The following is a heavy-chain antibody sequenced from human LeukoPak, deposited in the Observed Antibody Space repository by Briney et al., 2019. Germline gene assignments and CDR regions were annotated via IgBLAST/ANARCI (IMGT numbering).Heavy chain of an antibody. CDR3: ARDYYGSIDY. D-gene: IGHD3-10*01. CDR1: GFNFGTYW. Sequence: GGSLRLSCVASGFNFGTYWMNWVRLAPGKGLVWVSHIKDGERGTDYADSVKGRFTVSGDNAKNTLYLQMNSLRVEDTGVYYCARDYYGSIDYWGQGTQVTVSS. V-gene: IGHV3-74*01. CDR2: IKDGERGT. J-gene: IGHJ4*02.